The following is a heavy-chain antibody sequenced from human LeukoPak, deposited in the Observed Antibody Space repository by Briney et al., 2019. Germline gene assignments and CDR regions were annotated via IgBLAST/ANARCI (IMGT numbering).Heavy chain of an antibody. V-gene: IGHV3-23*01. CDR2: ISDRGLIT. Sequence: PGGSRRLSCAVSGITLSNYGMSWVRQAPGKGLEGCAGISDRGLITNYADSVKGRFTISRDNTKNTLYLQMNSLTAAAMAVYFCAKRGVVIRVILVGFHKAAYYFASWGQGALVTVSS. CDR3: AKRGVVIRVILVGFHKAAYYFAS. D-gene: IGHD2-15*01. CDR1: GITLSNYG. J-gene: IGHJ4*02.